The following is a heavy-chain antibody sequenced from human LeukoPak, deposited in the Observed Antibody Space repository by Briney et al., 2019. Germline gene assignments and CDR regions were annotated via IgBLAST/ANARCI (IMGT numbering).Heavy chain of an antibody. D-gene: IGHD3-3*01. J-gene: IGHJ4*02. CDR1: GFTFDDYA. V-gene: IGHV3-9*01. CDR3: AKDDF. CDR2: ISWNSGSI. Sequence: GRSLRLSCAASGFTFDDYAMHWVRQAPGKGLEWVSGISWNSGSIGYADSVKGRFTISRDNAKNSLYLQMNSLRAEDTALYYCAKDDFWGQGTLVTVSS.